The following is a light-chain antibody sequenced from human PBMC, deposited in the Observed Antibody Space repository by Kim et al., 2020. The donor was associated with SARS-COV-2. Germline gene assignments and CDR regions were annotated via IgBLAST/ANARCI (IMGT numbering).Light chain of an antibody. V-gene: IGLV3-1*01. Sequence: SYELTQPPSVSVSPGQTASITCSGDKLGDKYACWYQQRPGQSPVLVIYQDNKRPSGIPERFSGSNSGNTATLTISGTQTVDEADYYCQAWDISTGVFGGG. CDR1: KLGDKY. CDR3: QAWDISTGV. J-gene: IGLJ3*02. CDR2: QDN.